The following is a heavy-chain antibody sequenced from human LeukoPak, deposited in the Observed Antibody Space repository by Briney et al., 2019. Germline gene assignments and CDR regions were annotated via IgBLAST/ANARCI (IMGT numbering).Heavy chain of an antibody. CDR3: AKDDGMTGYLNWFDP. J-gene: IGHJ5*02. V-gene: IGHV3-23*01. CDR2: ISGSGGST. Sequence: PGGSLRLSCAASGFTFSSYAMSWVRQAPGKGLEWVSAISGSGGSTYYADSVKGRFTISRDNSKNTLYLQMNSLRAEDTAVYYCAKDDGMTGYLNWFDPWGLGTLVTVSS. CDR1: GFTFSSYA. D-gene: IGHD3-9*01.